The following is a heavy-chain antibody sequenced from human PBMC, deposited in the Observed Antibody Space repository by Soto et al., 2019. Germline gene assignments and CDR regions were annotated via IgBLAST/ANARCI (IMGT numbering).Heavy chain of an antibody. V-gene: IGHV3-23*01. CDR1: GFTFSSYA. Sequence: EVQLLESGGGLVQPGGSLRLSCAASGFTFSSYAMSWVRQAPGKGLEWVSAISASGGSTYYADSVKGRFTISRDNSKNTLYLQMNNLKTEDTAVYYCTTDYPQYIAVAGRGGGYFDYWGQGTLVTVSS. D-gene: IGHD6-19*01. CDR2: ISASGGST. CDR3: TTDYPQYIAVAGRGGGYFDY. J-gene: IGHJ4*02.